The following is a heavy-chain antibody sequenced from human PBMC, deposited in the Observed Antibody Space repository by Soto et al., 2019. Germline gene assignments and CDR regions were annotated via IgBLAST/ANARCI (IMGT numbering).Heavy chain of an antibody. CDR1: GYTFTSYA. J-gene: IGHJ4*02. CDR2: INAGNGNT. CDR3: ASPPDNYYDSSGATGFDY. Sequence: QVQLVQSGAEVKKPGASVKVSCKASGYTFTSYAMHWVRQAPGQRLEWMGWINAGNGNTKYSQKFQGRVTITRDTSASTAYMELSSLRSEDTAVYYCASPPDNYYDSSGATGFDYWGQGTLVTVSS. D-gene: IGHD3-22*01. V-gene: IGHV1-3*01.